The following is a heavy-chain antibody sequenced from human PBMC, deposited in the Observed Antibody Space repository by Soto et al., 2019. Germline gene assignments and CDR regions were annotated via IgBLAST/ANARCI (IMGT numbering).Heavy chain of an antibody. D-gene: IGHD3-16*02. Sequence: QLQLQESGPGLVKPSETLSLTCTVSGGSISSSSYYWGWIRQPPGKGLEWIGSIYYSGSTYYNPSLKSRVTISVDTSKNQSSLKLSSVTAADTAVYYCARHKGDYDYVWGSYRYFDYWGQGTLVTVSS. J-gene: IGHJ4*02. CDR2: IYYSGST. V-gene: IGHV4-39*01. CDR1: GGSISSSSYY. CDR3: ARHKGDYDYVWGSYRYFDY.